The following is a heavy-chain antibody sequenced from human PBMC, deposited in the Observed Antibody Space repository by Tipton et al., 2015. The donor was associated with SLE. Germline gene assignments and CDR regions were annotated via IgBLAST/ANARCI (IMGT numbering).Heavy chain of an antibody. J-gene: IGHJ6*02. CDR1: GGSISSKY. Sequence: TLSLTCSVSGGSISSKYWSWIRQAPGKGLEWIGYFSYSGGINYNPSLKSRVTISADTSKNQFSLKLSSVTAADTAVYYCARGRLLEWLSTYYYYYGMDVWGHGTTVTVSS. D-gene: IGHD3-3*01. CDR2: FSYSGGI. CDR3: ARGRLLEWLSTYYYYYGMDV. V-gene: IGHV4-59*12.